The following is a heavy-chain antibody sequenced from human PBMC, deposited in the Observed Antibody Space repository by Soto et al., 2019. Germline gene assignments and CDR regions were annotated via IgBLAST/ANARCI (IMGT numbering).Heavy chain of an antibody. Sequence: EVQLLESGGGLVQPEGSLRLSCAASGFTFSSYAMGWVRQAPGKGLEWVAAISGSGENTYHPDSVKGRFTISRDNSKNTLVLQMNSLRAEDTAVYYCAKDLGLGGGSCYGDWGQGTLVTVSS. D-gene: IGHD2-15*01. CDR1: GFTFSSYA. CDR3: AKDLGLGGGSCYGD. V-gene: IGHV3-23*01. CDR2: ISGSGENT. J-gene: IGHJ4*02.